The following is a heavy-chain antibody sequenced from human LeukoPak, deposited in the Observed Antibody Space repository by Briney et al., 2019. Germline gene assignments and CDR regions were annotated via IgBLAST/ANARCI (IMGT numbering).Heavy chain of an antibody. D-gene: IGHD6-13*01. CDR1: GGSISSSSYY. CDR2: LSYSGST. V-gene: IGHV4-39*01. CDR3: ARHVHSSTWADYYGMDV. J-gene: IGHJ6*02. Sequence: SETLSLTCTVSGGSISSSSYYWGWIRQPPGKGLERIGSLSYSGSTYYNPSLRSRITISVDTSKNQFSLSLSSVTAADTAVYYCARHVHSSTWADYYGMDVWGQGTTVTVSS.